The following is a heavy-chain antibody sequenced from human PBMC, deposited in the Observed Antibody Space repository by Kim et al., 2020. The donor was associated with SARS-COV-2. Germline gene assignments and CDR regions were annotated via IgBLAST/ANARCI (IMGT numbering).Heavy chain of an antibody. J-gene: IGHJ4*02. CDR2: INEDGSGK. D-gene: IGHD2-21*01. Sequence: GGSLRLSCAASGFTFTSYWMNWVRQAPGKGLEWVANINEDGSGKYYVCSVKGRFTISRDNAKNSVHLQINSLRVEDTADYYCVRDGRLWWGQGTLVTVSS. CDR1: GFTFTSYW. CDR3: VRDGRLW. V-gene: IGHV3-7*03.